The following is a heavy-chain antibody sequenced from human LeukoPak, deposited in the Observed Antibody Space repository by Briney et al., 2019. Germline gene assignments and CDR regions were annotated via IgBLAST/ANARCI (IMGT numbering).Heavy chain of an antibody. V-gene: IGHV1-18*01. CDR2: ISAYNGNT. CDR3: ARTIAVELAGGEDY. Sequence: GASVKVSCKASGYTFTSYGISWVRQAPGQGLEWMGWISAYNGNTNYAQKLQGRVTMTTDTSTSTAYMELRSLRSDDTAVYYCARTIAVELAGGEDYWGQGTLVTVSS. J-gene: IGHJ4*02. D-gene: IGHD6-19*01. CDR1: GYTFTSYG.